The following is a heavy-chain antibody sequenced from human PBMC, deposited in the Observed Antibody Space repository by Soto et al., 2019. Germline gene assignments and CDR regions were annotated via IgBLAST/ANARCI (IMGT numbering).Heavy chain of an antibody. V-gene: IGHV4-34*01. CDR3: ARGTAAAGTAEYNWFDP. CDR1: GESFSGYY. CDR2: INHSGST. J-gene: IGHJ5*02. Sequence: SETLSLTCAVYGESFSGYYWSWIRQPPGKGLEWIGEINHSGSTNYNPSLKSRVTISVDTSKNQFSLKLSSVTAADTAVYYCARGTAAAGTAEYNWFDPWGQGTLVTVSS. D-gene: IGHD6-13*01.